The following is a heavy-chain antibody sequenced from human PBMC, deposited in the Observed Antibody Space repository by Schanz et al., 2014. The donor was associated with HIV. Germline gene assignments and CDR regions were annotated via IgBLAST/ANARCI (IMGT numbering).Heavy chain of an antibody. Sequence: VQLVESGGGVVQPGRSLRLSCAASGFTFSSYGMHWVRQAPGKGLDWVSTISGSDGDTYYADSVKGRFTISRDTSKKTLYLQMNSLRADDTAVYFCAIRTPMVTFGAFDIWGRGTWVTVSS. J-gene: IGHJ3*02. V-gene: IGHV3-23*04. CDR1: GFTFSSYG. D-gene: IGHD5-18*01. CDR3: AIRTPMVTFGAFDI. CDR2: ISGSDGDT.